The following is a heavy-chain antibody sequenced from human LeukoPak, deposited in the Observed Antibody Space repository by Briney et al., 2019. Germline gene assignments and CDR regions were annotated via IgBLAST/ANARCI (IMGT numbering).Heavy chain of an antibody. CDR1: GFTFTTSA. J-gene: IGHJ4*02. Sequence: GASVKVSCKASGFTFTTSAMQWVRQARGQRLEWIGWIVVGSGNTNYAQKFQKRVTITRDMSTSTAYMELSSLRSEDTAVYYCAAAYRYFYDRGGYFDYWGQGTLVTVSS. D-gene: IGHD3-22*01. CDR3: AAAYRYFYDRGGYFDY. CDR2: IVVGSGNT. V-gene: IGHV1-58*02.